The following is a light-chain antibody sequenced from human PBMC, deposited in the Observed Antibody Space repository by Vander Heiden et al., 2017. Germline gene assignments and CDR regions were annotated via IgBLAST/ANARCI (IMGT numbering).Light chain of an antibody. V-gene: IGLV2-14*01. Sequence: QSALTQPASVSGSPGQSVTISCTGTSSDVGSYNYVTWYQQHPGKVPRLMIYEVSNRPSGVSNRFSGSKSGNTASLTISGLQAEDEADYYCCSYTSSSTVIFGGGTKLTVL. J-gene: IGLJ2*01. CDR1: SSDVGSYNY. CDR3: CSYTSSSTVI. CDR2: EVS.